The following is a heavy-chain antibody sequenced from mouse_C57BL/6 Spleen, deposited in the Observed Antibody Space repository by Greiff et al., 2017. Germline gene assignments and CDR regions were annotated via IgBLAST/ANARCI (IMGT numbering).Heavy chain of an antibody. D-gene: IGHD1-1*01. J-gene: IGHJ4*01. V-gene: IGHV1-81*01. CDR2: IYPRSGNT. Sequence: QVQLQQSGAELARPGASVTLSCKASGYTFTSYGISWVKQRTGQGLEWIGEIYPRSGNTYYNEKFKGKATLTADKTYRTAYMELHSLTSEDSAVYFCARGELRQVHYYAMDYWGQGTSVTVSS. CDR3: ARGELRQVHYYAMDY. CDR1: GYTFTSYG.